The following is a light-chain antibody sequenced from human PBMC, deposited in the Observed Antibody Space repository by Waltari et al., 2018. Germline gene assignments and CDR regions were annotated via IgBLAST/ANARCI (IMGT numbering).Light chain of an antibody. V-gene: IGLV3-1*01. Sequence: SYELTQPPSVSVSPGQTASITCSGDKLGDKYACWYQQKPGQSPLLIIYQDSKRPSGIPWRFSGSNSGNTATLTISGTQAMDEADYYCQAWDSSTAGAVFGGGTKLTVL. CDR2: QDS. J-gene: IGLJ2*01. CDR3: QAWDSSTAGAV. CDR1: KLGDKY.